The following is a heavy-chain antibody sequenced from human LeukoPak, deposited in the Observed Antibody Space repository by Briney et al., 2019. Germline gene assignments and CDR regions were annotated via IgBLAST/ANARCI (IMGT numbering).Heavy chain of an antibody. CDR2: INPNSGGT. D-gene: IGHD2-2*01. Sequence: ASVKVSCKASGYTFTGYYMHWVRQAPGQGLEWMGWINPNSGGTKYAQRFQGRVTMTRDTSISTAYMELSRLRSEDTAVYYCARGGPAGDFIVVAPTNNAFDIWGQGTMVTVSS. V-gene: IGHV1-2*02. CDR3: ARGGPAGDFIVVAPTNNAFDI. CDR1: GYTFTGYY. J-gene: IGHJ3*02.